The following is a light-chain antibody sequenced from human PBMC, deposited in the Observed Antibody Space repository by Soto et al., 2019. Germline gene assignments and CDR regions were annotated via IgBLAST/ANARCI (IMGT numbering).Light chain of an antibody. Sequence: QPVLTQPPSVSGAPGQRVTISCTGGSSNIGADYEVHWYQQLPGTAPKLLIYGNTNRPSGVPDRFSGSKSGSSASLAITGLLAEDEAEYYCQSYDSTLKGCVFGTGTKVTVL. CDR2: GNT. V-gene: IGLV1-40*01. CDR3: QSYDSTLKGCV. J-gene: IGLJ1*01. CDR1: SSNIGADYE.